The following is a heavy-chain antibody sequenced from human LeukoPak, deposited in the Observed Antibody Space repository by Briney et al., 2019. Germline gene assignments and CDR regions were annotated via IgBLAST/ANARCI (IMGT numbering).Heavy chain of an antibody. D-gene: IGHD2-2*01. Sequence: ASVKVSCKASGYTFTGYYMHWVRQAPGQGLERMGWINPNSGGTNYAQKFQGRVTMTRDTSISTAYMELSRLRSDDTAVYYCARGRDCSSTSCYGYGWFDPWGQGTLVTVSS. CDR1: GYTFTGYY. J-gene: IGHJ5*02. CDR3: ARGRDCSSTSCYGYGWFDP. CDR2: INPNSGGT. V-gene: IGHV1-2*02.